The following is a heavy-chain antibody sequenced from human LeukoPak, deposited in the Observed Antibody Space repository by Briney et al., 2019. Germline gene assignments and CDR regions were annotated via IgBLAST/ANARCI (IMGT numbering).Heavy chain of an antibody. J-gene: IGHJ4*02. Sequence: SQTLSLTCAISGDSVSSNSAAWNWIRQSPSRGLEWLGRTYYRSKWYYEYALSVKGRITINPDTSKNQFSLQLNSVTPEDTAVYYCARSLSNSWDYWGQGSLVTVSS. CDR2: TYYRSKWYY. V-gene: IGHV6-1*01. CDR3: ARSLSNSWDY. CDR1: GDSVSSNSAA.